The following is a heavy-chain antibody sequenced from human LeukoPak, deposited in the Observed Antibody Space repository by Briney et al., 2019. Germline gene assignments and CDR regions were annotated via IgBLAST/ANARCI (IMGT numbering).Heavy chain of an antibody. D-gene: IGHD1-26*01. CDR2: ISGSGGST. V-gene: IGHV3-23*01. CDR1: GFTFSSYA. J-gene: IGHJ4*02. CDR3: AKDPIIVGATKADY. Sequence: GGSLRLPCAASGFTFSSYAMSWVRQAPGKGLEWVSPISGSGGSTYYADSVKGRFTISRDNSKNTLYLQMNSLRAEDTAVYYCAKDPIIVGATKADYWGQGTLVTVSS.